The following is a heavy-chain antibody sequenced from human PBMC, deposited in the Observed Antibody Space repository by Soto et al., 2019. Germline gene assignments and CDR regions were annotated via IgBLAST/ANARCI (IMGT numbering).Heavy chain of an antibody. CDR3: ARQISDYDILTGYYNRLYWFDP. D-gene: IGHD3-9*01. V-gene: IGHV4-39*01. CDR2: IYYSGRT. Sequence: SETLSLTCTVSGGSISSSSYYWGWIRQPPGKGLEWIGSIYYSGRTYYNPSLKSRVTISVDTSKNQFSLKLSSVTAADTAVYYCARQISDYDILTGYYNRLYWFDPWGQGTLVTVSS. CDR1: GGSISSSSYY. J-gene: IGHJ5*02.